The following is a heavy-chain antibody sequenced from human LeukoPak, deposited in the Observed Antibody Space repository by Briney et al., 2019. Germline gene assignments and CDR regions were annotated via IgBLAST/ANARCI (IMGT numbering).Heavy chain of an antibody. Sequence: YPSETLSLTCTVSGGSISIYYWSWIRQPPGKGLEWIGYIYYSGSNNYNPSLKSRVTISVDTSKNQFSLKLSSVTAADTAVYYCASSAWQWLVPYYYYGMDVWGQGTTVTVSS. CDR2: IYYSGSN. V-gene: IGHV4-59*08. CDR3: ASSAWQWLVPYYYYGMDV. D-gene: IGHD6-19*01. J-gene: IGHJ6*02. CDR1: GGSISIYY.